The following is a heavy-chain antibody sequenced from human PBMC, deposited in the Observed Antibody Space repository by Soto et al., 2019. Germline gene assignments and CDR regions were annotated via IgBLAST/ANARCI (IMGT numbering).Heavy chain of an antibody. V-gene: IGHV4-59*01. D-gene: IGHD2-2*01. CDR1: GGPISSDY. Sequence: QVQLQESGPGLVKPSETLSLTCTVSGGPISSDYWNWIRQPPGKGLEWIGYIYYSGSTNYTPSLKSRVTISVDTSKNQFSLKLSSVTAADTAVYYCARASRDASLYYFDYWGQGTLVTVSS. CDR3: ARASRDASLYYFDY. J-gene: IGHJ4*02. CDR2: IYYSGST.